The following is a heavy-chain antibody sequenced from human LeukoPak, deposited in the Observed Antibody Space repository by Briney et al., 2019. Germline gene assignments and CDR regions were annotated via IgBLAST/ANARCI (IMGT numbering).Heavy chain of an antibody. J-gene: IGHJ4*02. CDR2: LNPSGGST. D-gene: IGHD1-26*01. CDR3: ARDLEVGATMPYYFDY. CDR1: GYTFTGYY. V-gene: IGHV1-46*01. Sequence: ASVKVSCKASGYTFTGYYMHWIRQAPGQGLEWMGILNPSGGSTTYAQKFQGRVSMTRDMSTSTAYMELRSLRSDDTAVYYCARDLEVGATMPYYFDYWGQGTLVTVSS.